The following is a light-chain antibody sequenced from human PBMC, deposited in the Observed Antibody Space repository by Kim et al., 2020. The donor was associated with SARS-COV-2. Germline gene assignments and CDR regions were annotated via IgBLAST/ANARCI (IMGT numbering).Light chain of an antibody. CDR1: TLGGYY. V-gene: IGLV3-19*01. Sequence: ALGQAVRITCQGTTLGGYYAGWYRQGPGRAPVLVMYSKNIRPLGIPDRFSGSNSGNAASLTITGAQAEDEADYYCCARDSSGHHVVFGGGTQLTVL. CDR2: SKN. J-gene: IGLJ2*01. CDR3: CARDSSGHHVV.